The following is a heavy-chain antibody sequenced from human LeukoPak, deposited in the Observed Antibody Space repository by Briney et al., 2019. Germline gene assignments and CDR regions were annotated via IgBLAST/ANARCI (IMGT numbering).Heavy chain of an antibody. CDR1: GGSISSSNW. CDR2: IYHSGST. V-gene: IGHV4-4*02. CDR3: ARGGYSGYDFDY. J-gene: IGHJ4*02. Sequence: SETLSLTCAVSGGSISSSNWWRCGRQPPGKGLEWIGEIYHSGSTNYNPSLKSRVTISVDKSKTQFSLKLSSVTAADTAVYYCARGGYSGYDFDYWGQGTLVTVSS. D-gene: IGHD5-12*01.